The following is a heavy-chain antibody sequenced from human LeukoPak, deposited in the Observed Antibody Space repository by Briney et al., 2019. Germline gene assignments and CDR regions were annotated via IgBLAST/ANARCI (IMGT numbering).Heavy chain of an antibody. Sequence: PGRSLRLSCAASGFTFDDYAMHWVRQAPGKGLEWVAVISYDGSNKYYADSVKGRFTISRDNSKNTLYLQMNSLRAEDTAVYYCARPPLPLGVYFTVVDYYYYGMDVWGQGTTVTVSS. CDR1: GFTFDDYA. CDR2: ISYDGSNK. D-gene: IGHD2-15*01. V-gene: IGHV3-30-3*01. J-gene: IGHJ6*02. CDR3: ARPPLPLGVYFTVVDYYYYGMDV.